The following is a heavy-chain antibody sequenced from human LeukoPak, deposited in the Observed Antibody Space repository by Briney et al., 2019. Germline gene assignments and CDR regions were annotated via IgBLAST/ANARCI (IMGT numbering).Heavy chain of an antibody. J-gene: IGHJ5*02. CDR2: INHSGST. D-gene: IGHD5-18*01. Sequence: PSETLSLTCAVYGGSFSGYYWSWIRQPPGKGLEWIGEINHSGSTNYNPSLKSRVTMSVDTSKNQFSLKLSSVTAADTAVYYCARGLGGYSYGRGLGFDPWGQGTLVTVSS. CDR1: GGSFSGYY. CDR3: ARGLGGYSYGRGLGFDP. V-gene: IGHV4-34*01.